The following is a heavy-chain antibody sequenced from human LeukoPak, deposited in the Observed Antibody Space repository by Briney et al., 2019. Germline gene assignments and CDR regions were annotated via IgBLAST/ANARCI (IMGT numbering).Heavy chain of an antibody. CDR2: IYYNGNT. Sequence: SETLSLTCTVSGVSISNYYWSWIRQPPGKGLEWIGSIYYNGNTYYNPSLKSRVTISVDTSKNQFSLKLNSVTAADTAVYFCGRLDDYDYSAWWGQGILVTVSS. CDR1: GVSISNYY. D-gene: IGHD3-22*01. J-gene: IGHJ4*02. CDR3: GRLDDYDYSAW. V-gene: IGHV4-39*01.